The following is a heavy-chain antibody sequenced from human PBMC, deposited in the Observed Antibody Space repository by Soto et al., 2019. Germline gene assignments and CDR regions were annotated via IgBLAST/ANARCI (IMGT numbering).Heavy chain of an antibody. CDR2: IYLDDDK. Sequence: QITLKESGPTMVKPTQTLTLTCTFSGFSLSSTRMAVGWIRQPPGKALEWLALIYLDDDKRYSPFLNSRHTITKDTSKNQVVLTMSTLDPVDTARYYCTHIVVAGLGYYFDYWCQGTLVTVSS. J-gene: IGHJ4*02. V-gene: IGHV2-5*02. D-gene: IGHD6-19*01. CDR1: GFSLSSTRMA. CDR3: THIVVAGLGYYFDY.